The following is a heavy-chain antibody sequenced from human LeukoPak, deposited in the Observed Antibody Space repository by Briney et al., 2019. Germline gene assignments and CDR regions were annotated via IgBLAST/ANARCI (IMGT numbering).Heavy chain of an antibody. Sequence: SETLSLTCAVYGGSFSGYYWSRIRQPPGKGLEWIGEINHSGSTNYNPSLKSRVTISVDTSKNQFSLKLSSVTAADTAVYYCARAYGGRVRYGMDVWGQGTTVTVYS. CDR1: GGSFSGYY. CDR2: INHSGST. V-gene: IGHV4-34*01. D-gene: IGHD4-23*01. J-gene: IGHJ6*02. CDR3: ARAYGGRVRYGMDV.